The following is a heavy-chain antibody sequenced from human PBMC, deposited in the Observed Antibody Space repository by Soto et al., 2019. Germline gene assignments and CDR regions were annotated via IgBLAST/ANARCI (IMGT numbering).Heavy chain of an antibody. CDR3: ARQRWLQWEGFYFDY. V-gene: IGHV4-59*08. D-gene: IGHD5-12*01. CDR1: GGSINSYY. CDR2: IFYSGST. Sequence: PSETLSLTCTVSGGSINSYYWSWIRQPPGKGLEWIGYIFYSGSTNYNPSLKSRVTISVDTSKNQLSLKLSSVTAADTAVYYCARQRWLQWEGFYFDYWGQGALVTVSS. J-gene: IGHJ4*02.